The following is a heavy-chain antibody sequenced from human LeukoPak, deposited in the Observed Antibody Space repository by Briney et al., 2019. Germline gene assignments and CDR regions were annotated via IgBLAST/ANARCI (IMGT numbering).Heavy chain of an antibody. D-gene: IGHD6-6*01. CDR3: ARTPIAARQIDY. Sequence: PGGSLRLSCAASGFTFSSYAMSWVRQAPGKGLEWVAVISYDGSNKYYADSVKGRFTISRDNSKNTLYLQMNSLRAEDTAVYYCARTPIAARQIDYWGQGTLVTVSS. CDR1: GFTFSSYA. J-gene: IGHJ4*02. V-gene: IGHV3-30-3*01. CDR2: ISYDGSNK.